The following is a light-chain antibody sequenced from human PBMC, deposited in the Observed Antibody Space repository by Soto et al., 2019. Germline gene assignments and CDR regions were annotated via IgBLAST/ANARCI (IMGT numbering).Light chain of an antibody. CDR3: MQATQFPGT. Sequence: DIVMPQTPLSSPVTLGQLASISCRSSQSLLHSYGNIYLSWLQQRPGQPPRLLIYQISNRFSGVPDRFSGSGAGTDFTLKISRVEAEDVGVYYCMQATQFPGTFGQGTKVEIK. CDR1: QSLLHSYGNIY. V-gene: IGKV2-24*01. J-gene: IGKJ1*01. CDR2: QIS.